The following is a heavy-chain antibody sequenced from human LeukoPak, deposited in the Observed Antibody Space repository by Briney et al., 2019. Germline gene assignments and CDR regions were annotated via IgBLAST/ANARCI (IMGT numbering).Heavy chain of an antibody. V-gene: IGHV3-48*02. Sequence: GGSLRLSCAASGFTFYSYSMNWVRQAPGKGLEWVSYISSTSGSIYYAESVKGRFTISRDNAQNSLYLQMNSLRDEDTAVYYCAREDSNCSGGSCYSPYYYYYGMDVWGQGTTVTVSS. D-gene: IGHD2-15*01. J-gene: IGHJ6*02. CDR3: AREDSNCSGGSCYSPYYYYYGMDV. CDR1: GFTFYSYS. CDR2: ISSTSGSI.